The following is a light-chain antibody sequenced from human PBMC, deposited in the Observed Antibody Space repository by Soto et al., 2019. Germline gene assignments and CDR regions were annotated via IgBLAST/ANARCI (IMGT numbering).Light chain of an antibody. CDR1: QSVSSN. V-gene: IGKV3-15*01. CDR3: QQYNNWPHT. Sequence: DIVMTQSPVTLSVSPGERATLSCRASQSVSSNLAWYQQKPDQSPRLLLYGSSTRATGIPARFRGSGSGTEFTLTISSLQSEDFAVYYCQQYNNWPHTFGQGTKLKIK. J-gene: IGKJ2*01. CDR2: GSS.